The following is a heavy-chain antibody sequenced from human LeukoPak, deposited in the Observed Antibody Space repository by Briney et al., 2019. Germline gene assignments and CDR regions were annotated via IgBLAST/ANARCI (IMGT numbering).Heavy chain of an antibody. J-gene: IGHJ5*02. CDR2: ISGSGGST. D-gene: IGHD6-19*01. V-gene: IGHV3-23*01. CDR1: GFTFSSYA. CDR3: AKDNPRAVAGTWFDP. Sequence: PGGSLRLSCAASGFTFSSYAMSWVRQAPGKGLEWVSAISGSGGSTYYADSVKGRFTISRDNSKNTLYLQMNSLRAEDTAVYYRAKDNPRAVAGTWFDPWGQGTLVTVSS.